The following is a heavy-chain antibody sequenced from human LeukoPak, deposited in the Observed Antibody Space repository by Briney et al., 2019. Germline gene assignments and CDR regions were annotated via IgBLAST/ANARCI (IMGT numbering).Heavy chain of an antibody. D-gene: IGHD4-23*01. CDR3: ARGAGGGKPRPMDV. V-gene: IGHV1-2*02. J-gene: IGHJ6*02. CDR1: GYTFTSYY. CDR2: INPNSGGT. Sequence: GASVKVSCKASGYTFTSYYMHWVRQAPRQGLEWMGWINPNSGGTNYAQKFQGRVTMTRDTSISTAYMELSRLRSDDTAVYHCARGAGGGKPRPMDVWGQGTTVTVSS.